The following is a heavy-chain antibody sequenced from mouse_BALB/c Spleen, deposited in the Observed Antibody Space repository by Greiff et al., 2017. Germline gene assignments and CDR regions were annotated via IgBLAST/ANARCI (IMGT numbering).Heavy chain of an antibody. J-gene: IGHJ3*01. V-gene: IGHV5-12-1*01. CDR2: ISSGGGST. D-gene: IGHD4-1*01. CDR1: GFAFSSYD. CDR3: ASERELGPFAY. Sequence: EVMLVESGGGLVKPGGSLKLSCAASGFAFSSYDMSWVRQTPEKRLEWVAYISSGGGSTYYPDTVKGRFTISRDNAKNTLYLQMSSLKSEDTAMYYCASERELGPFAYWGQGTLVTVSA.